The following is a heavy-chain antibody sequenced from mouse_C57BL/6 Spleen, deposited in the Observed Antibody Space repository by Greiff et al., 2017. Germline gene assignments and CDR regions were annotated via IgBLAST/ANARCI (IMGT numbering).Heavy chain of an antibody. V-gene: IGHV1-82*01. Sequence: LQESGPELVKPGASVKISCKASGYAFSSSWMNWVKQRPGKGLEWIGRVYPGDGDTNYNGKFKGKATLTADKSSSTAYMQLSSLTSEDSAVYFCARLGIWAMDYWGQGTSVTVSS. J-gene: IGHJ4*01. CDR3: ARLGIWAMDY. CDR1: GYAFSSSW. D-gene: IGHD1-1*02. CDR2: VYPGDGDT.